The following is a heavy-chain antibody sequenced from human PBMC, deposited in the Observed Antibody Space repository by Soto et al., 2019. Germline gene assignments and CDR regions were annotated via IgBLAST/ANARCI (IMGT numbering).Heavy chain of an antibody. D-gene: IGHD1-26*01. CDR3: AREDILGTRSFDY. J-gene: IGHJ4*02. V-gene: IGHV3-30-3*01. CDR2: ISYDGSNK. Sequence: HPGGSLRLSCAASGFTFSSYAMHWVRQAPGKGLEWVAVISYDGSNKYYADSVKGRFTIFRDNAKNSLYLQMNSLRDEDTAVYYCAREDILGTRSFDYWGQGALVTVS. CDR1: GFTFSSYA.